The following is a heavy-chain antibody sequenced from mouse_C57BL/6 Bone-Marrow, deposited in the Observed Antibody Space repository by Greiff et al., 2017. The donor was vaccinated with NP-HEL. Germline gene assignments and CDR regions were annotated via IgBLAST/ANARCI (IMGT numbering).Heavy chain of an antibody. CDR1: GYTFTSYW. V-gene: IGHV1-55*01. CDR2: IYPGSGSP. D-gene: IGHD1-1*01. CDR3: ATLPTVVAGGYAMDY. J-gene: IGHJ4*01. Sequence: QVQLKQPGAELVKPGASVKMSCKASGYTFTSYWITWVKQRPGQGLEWIGDIYPGSGSPNYNEKFKSKATLTVDTSSSTAYMQLSSLTSEDSAVYYCATLPTVVAGGYAMDYWGQGTSVTVSS.